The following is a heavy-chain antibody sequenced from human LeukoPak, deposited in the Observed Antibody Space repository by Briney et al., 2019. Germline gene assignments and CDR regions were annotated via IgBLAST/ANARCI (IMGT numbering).Heavy chain of an antibody. J-gene: IGHJ4*01. CDR3: ARVSGSYYFNY. V-gene: IGHV4-38-2*02. Sequence: PSEALSLTCTVSGGSISSGYYWGWIRQPPGKGLEWIGSIYHSGSTYYNPSLKSRVTISVDTSKNQFSLKLSSVTAADTAVYYCARVSGSYYFNYWGQGTLVTVSS. CDR2: IYHSGST. CDR1: GGSISSGYY. D-gene: IGHD1-26*01.